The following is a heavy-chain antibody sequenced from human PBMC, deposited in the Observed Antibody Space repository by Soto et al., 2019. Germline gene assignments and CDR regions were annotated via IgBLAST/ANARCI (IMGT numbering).Heavy chain of an antibody. Sequence: PSETLSLTCAVSGVSITTNGYSWSWIRQPPGKGLEWIGYIYPSGTIFYNPSLNSRVTISADTSNNQFSLKLTSVTAADTAVYFCAIYTAFAKYYFDYWGRGTLVTVSS. D-gene: IGHD3-16*01. J-gene: IGHJ4*02. CDR2: IYPSGTI. CDR1: GVSITTNGYS. CDR3: AIYTAFAKYYFDY. V-gene: IGHV4-30-2*01.